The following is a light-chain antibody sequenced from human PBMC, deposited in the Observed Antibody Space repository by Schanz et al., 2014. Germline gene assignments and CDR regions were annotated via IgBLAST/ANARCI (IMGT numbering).Light chain of an antibody. CDR2: GTS. CDR3: QQYDSPPLT. Sequence: EIVLTQSPGTLSLSPGERATLSCRASQTVSSSYLAWYQQKPGQAPRLLISGTSSRATGIPDRFSGSGSGTDFTLTISRLEPDDFAVYYCQQYDSPPLTFGGGTKVEIK. J-gene: IGKJ4*01. CDR1: QTVSSSY. V-gene: IGKV3-20*01.